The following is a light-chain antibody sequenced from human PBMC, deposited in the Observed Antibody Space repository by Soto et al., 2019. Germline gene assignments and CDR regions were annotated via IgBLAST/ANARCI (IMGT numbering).Light chain of an antibody. CDR2: RAS. CDR1: QSVRDN. CDR3: QHYNCWPHT. V-gene: IGKV3-15*01. Sequence: EILLTQSPATLAVSPGEGATLSCRARQSVRDNLAWYQQKPGQAPRLLIYRASTRATGVPARFSGSGSGTEFTLTISSLQSEDVSVYFCQHYNCWPHTVGQGTKLEIK. J-gene: IGKJ2*01.